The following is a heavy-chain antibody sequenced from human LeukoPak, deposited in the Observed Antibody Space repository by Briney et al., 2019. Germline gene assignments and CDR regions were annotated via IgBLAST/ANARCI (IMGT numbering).Heavy chain of an antibody. CDR2: ISGSGGST. J-gene: IGHJ4*02. CDR1: GFTFSSYA. V-gene: IGHV3-23*01. Sequence: GGSLRLSCAASGFTFSSYAMSWVRQAPGKGLEWVSAISGSGGSTYYADTVKGRFTISRDNSKNTLYLQMNSLRAEDTAVYYCARDRETVGATIGFDYWGQGTPVAVSS. D-gene: IGHD1-26*01. CDR3: ARDRETVGATIGFDY.